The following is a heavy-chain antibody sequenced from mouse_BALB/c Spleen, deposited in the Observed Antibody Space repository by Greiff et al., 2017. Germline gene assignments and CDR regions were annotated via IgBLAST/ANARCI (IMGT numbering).Heavy chain of an antibody. CDR1: GYTFTSYY. CDR2: INPSNGGT. CDR3: TRRDFDY. Sequence: LVESGAELVKPGASVKLSCKASGYTFTSYYMYWVKQRPGQGLEWIGEINPSNGGTNFNEKFKSKATLTVDKSSSTAYMQLSSLTSEDSAVYYCTRRDFDYWGQGTTLTVSS. J-gene: IGHJ2*01. V-gene: IGHV1S81*02.